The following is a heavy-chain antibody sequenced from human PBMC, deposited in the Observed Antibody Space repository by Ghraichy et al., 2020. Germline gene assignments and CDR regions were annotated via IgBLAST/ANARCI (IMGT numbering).Heavy chain of an antibody. J-gene: IGHJ4*02. Sequence: GGSLRLSCAASGFTFSSYAMHWVRQAPGKGLEWVAVISYDGSNKYYADSVKGRFTISRDNSKNTLYLQMNSLRAEDTAVYYCAREPTYYGSGSYDYWGQGTLVTVSS. CDR1: GFTFSSYA. CDR3: AREPTYYGSGSYDY. D-gene: IGHD3-10*01. V-gene: IGHV3-30-3*01. CDR2: ISYDGSNK.